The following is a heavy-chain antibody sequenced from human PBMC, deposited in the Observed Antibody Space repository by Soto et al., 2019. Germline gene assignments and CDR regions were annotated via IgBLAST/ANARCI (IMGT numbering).Heavy chain of an antibody. CDR3: ARGLLSGFDP. CDR1: GGSFSGYY. J-gene: IGHJ5*02. CDR2: INHSGST. D-gene: IGHD2-15*01. Sequence: SETLSLTCAVYGGSFSGYYWSWIRQPPGKGLEWIGEINHSGSTNYNPSLKSRVTISVDTSKNQFSLKLSSVTAADTAVYYCARGLLSGFDPWGQGTLVTVSS. V-gene: IGHV4-34*01.